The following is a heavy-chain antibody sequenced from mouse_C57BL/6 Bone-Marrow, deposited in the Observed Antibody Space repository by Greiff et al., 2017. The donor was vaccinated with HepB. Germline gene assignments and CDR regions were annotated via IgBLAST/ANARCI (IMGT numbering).Heavy chain of an antibody. V-gene: IGHV1-69*01. D-gene: IGHD2-4*01. Sequence: VQLQQPGAELVMPGASVKLSCKASGYTFTSYWMHWVKQRPGQGLEWIGEIDPSDSYTNYNQKFKGKSTLTVDKSSSTAYMQLSSLTSEDSAVYYCARRIYYDYDEGYFDVGGTGTTVTVSA. CDR1: GYTFTSYW. CDR2: IDPSDSYT. J-gene: IGHJ1*03. CDR3: ARRIYYDYDEGYFDV.